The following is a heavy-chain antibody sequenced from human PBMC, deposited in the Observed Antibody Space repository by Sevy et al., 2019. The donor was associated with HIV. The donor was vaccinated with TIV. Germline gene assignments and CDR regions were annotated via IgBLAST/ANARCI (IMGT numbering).Heavy chain of an antibody. Sequence: GGSLRLSCAASGFAFDDYDMHWVRQAPGKGLEWVSGISWNSNSVAYADSVKGRFTISRDNAKNSLYLQMNSLRPADTALYYCAKADGDSSGYYGLGGSWGQGTLVTVSS. CDR1: GFAFDDYD. CDR2: ISWNSNSV. V-gene: IGHV3-9*01. J-gene: IGHJ4*02. D-gene: IGHD3-22*01. CDR3: AKADGDSSGYYGLGGS.